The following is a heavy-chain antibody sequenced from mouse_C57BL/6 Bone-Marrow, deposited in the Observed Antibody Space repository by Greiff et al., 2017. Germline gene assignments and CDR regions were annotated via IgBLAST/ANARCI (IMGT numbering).Heavy chain of an antibody. V-gene: IGHV12-3*01. CDR1: GFPITSGYY. J-gene: IGHJ3*01. CDR2: ITHSGET. Sequence: VQLQQSGPGLVKPSQSLFLTCSITGFPITSGYYWIWIRQSPGKPLEWMGYITHSGETFYNPSLQSPISITRETSKNQFFLQLNSVTTEDTAMYYCAGDAYDSNYVFAYWGQGTLVTVSA. D-gene: IGHD2-5*01. CDR3: AGDAYDSNYVFAY.